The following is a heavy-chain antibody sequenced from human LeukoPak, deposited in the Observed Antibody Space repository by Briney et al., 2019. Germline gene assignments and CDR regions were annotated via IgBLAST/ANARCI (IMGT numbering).Heavy chain of an antibody. D-gene: IGHD2-2*01. CDR3: ARTYCSSTSCNFDY. CDR1: GYSFTSYW. J-gene: IGHJ4*02. Sequence: GESLKISCKGSGYSFTSYWIGCVRQMPGKGLEWMGIIYPGDSDTRYSPSFQGQVAISADKSISTAYLQWSSLKASDTAMYYCARTYCSSTSCNFDYWGQGTLVTVSS. V-gene: IGHV5-51*01. CDR2: IYPGDSDT.